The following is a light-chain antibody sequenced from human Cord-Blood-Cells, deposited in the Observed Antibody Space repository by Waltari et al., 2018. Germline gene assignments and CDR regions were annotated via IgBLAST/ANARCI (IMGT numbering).Light chain of an antibody. CDR2: KAS. J-gene: IGLJ2*01. CDR1: TRNVGGYNY. V-gene: IGLV2-14*01. CDR3: SSYTSSSTLV. Sequence: QSALNQPAPVSGSPGQSITISCTGTTRNVGGYNYVSWYHQHPAKAPKLMIYKASNRPSGVSNRFSGSKSGNTASLTISGLQAEDEADYYCSSYTSSSTLVFGGGTKLTVL.